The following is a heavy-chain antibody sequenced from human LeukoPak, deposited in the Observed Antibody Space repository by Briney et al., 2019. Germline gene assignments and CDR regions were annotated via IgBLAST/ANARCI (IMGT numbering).Heavy chain of an antibody. V-gene: IGHV3-48*01. CDR2: ISSGSRMI. D-gene: IGHD2-2*02. CDR3: ARDIAPSAIPGAFDF. J-gene: IGHJ3*01. Sequence: GGSLRLSWAASGFIFDSYSMNWVRQAAGKGLEWVSYISSGSRMINYADSVKGRFAISRDNAKNSLYLQMNSLRVEDTAVYYCARDIAPSAIPGAFDFWGQGTMVTV. CDR1: GFIFDSYS.